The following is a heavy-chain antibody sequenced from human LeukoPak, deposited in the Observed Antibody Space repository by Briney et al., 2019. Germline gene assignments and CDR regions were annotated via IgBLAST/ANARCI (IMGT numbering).Heavy chain of an antibody. Sequence: PGGSLRLSCAASGFTVSSNYMSWVRQAPGEGLEWVSVIYSGGSTYYADSVKGRFTISRDNSKNTLYLQMNSLRAEDTAVYYCAREIAKRYFDYWGQGTLVTVSS. CDR1: GFTVSSNY. J-gene: IGHJ4*02. V-gene: IGHV3-66*01. CDR3: AREIAKRYFDY. D-gene: IGHD3-22*01. CDR2: IYSGGST.